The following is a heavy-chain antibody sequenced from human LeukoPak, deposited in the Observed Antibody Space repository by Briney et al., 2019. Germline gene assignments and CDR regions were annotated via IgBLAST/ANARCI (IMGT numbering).Heavy chain of an antibody. D-gene: IGHD5-24*01. CDR1: GGSFSGHY. CDR3: AKDLSDGWLTYFDS. Sequence: ETLSLTCAVYGGSFSGHYWSWIRQSPGKGLEWVSAISGSGGSTYYAASVKGRFTISRDNSKNTLYLQMNSLRAEDTAVYYCAKDLSDGWLTYFDSWGQGTLVTVSS. CDR2: ISGSGGST. J-gene: IGHJ4*02. V-gene: IGHV3-23*01.